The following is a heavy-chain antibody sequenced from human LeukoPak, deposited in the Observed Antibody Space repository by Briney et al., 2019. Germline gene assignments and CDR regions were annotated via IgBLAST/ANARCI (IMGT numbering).Heavy chain of an antibody. Sequence: PSETLSLTCTVSGGSIRSSYYYWGWIRQPPGKGLEWIGSIYDSGSTYYNPSLKSRVTISVDTSKNQFSLKLSSVTAADTAVYFCAREYSSGLSWFDPWGQGTLVTVSS. V-gene: IGHV4-39*07. D-gene: IGHD6-19*01. J-gene: IGHJ5*02. CDR1: GGSIRSSYYY. CDR2: IYDSGST. CDR3: AREYSSGLSWFDP.